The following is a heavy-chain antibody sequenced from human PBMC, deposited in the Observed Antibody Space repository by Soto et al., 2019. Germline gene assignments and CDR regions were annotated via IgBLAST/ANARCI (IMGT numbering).Heavy chain of an antibody. CDR2: IYYSGST. CDR1: GGSISSGGYY. V-gene: IGHV4-31*03. Sequence: QVQLQESGPGLVKPSQTLSLTCTVSGGSISSGGYYWSWIRQHPGKGLEWIGYIYYSGSTYYNPSLQRRVTISVDTSKNQFSLKLSSVTAADTAVYYCARWSYYDSSEGGGWFDPWGQGTLVTVSS. J-gene: IGHJ5*02. CDR3: ARWSYYDSSEGGGWFDP. D-gene: IGHD3-22*01.